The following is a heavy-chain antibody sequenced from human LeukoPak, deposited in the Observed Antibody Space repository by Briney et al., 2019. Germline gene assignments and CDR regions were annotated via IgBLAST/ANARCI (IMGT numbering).Heavy chain of an antibody. V-gene: IGHV3-23*01. D-gene: IGHD3-3*01. CDR1: GFTFSSYA. CDR3: ARDGGVLRFLEWLPHYFDY. CDR2: ISGSGGST. Sequence: GGSLRLSCAASGFTFSSYAMSWVRQAPGKGLEWVSAISGSGGSTYYADSVKGRFTISRDNAKNSLYLQMNSLRAEDTAVYYCARDGGVLRFLEWLPHYFDYWGQGTLVTVSS. J-gene: IGHJ4*02.